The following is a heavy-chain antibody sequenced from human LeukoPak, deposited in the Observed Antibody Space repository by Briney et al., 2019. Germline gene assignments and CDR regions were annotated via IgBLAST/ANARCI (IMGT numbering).Heavy chain of an antibody. CDR3: ARKVPNDSSGYYYRGQFDP. D-gene: IGHD3-22*01. CDR1: GFTFSSYG. V-gene: IGHV3-30*02. Sequence: GGSLRLSCAASGFTFSSYGMHWVRQAPGKGLEWVAFIRYDGSNKYYADSVKGRFTISRDNSKNTLYLQMNSLRAEDTAMYYCARKVPNDSSGYYYRGQFDPWGQGTPVTVSS. J-gene: IGHJ5*02. CDR2: IRYDGSNK.